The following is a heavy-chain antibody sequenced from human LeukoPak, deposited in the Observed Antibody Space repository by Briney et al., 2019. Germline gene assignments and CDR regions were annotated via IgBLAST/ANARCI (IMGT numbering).Heavy chain of an antibody. CDR3: AKELDYGDLDAFDI. CDR2: INPNSGGT. CDR1: GYTFTGYY. V-gene: IGHV1-2*02. D-gene: IGHD4-17*01. Sequence: ASVKVSCKASGYTFTGYYMHWVRQAPGQGLEWMRWINPNSGGTNYAQKFQGRVTMTRDTSISTAYMELSRLRSDDTAVYYCAKELDYGDLDAFDIWGQGTMVTVSS. J-gene: IGHJ3*02.